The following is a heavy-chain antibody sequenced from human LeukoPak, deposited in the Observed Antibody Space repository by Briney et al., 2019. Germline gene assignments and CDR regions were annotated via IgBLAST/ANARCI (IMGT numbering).Heavy chain of an antibody. V-gene: IGHV4-59*08. Sequence: PSETLSLTCAVSGGSLNSHYWGWIRQPPGKGLQWIGDIYYTGKNNYNPSLKSRVTISLDTSKDHLSLNVTSVLAADTAIYYCVRRDTGWNYFDYWGQGILVTVSS. J-gene: IGHJ4*02. CDR2: IYYTGKN. CDR1: GGSLNSHY. D-gene: IGHD6-19*01. CDR3: VRRDTGWNYFDY.